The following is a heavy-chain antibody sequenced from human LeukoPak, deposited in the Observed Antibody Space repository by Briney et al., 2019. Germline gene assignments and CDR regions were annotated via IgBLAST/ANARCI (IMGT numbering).Heavy chain of an antibody. CDR1: GFTFSNAW. J-gene: IGHJ4*02. V-gene: IGHV3-15*01. Sequence: GESLKISCAASGFTFSNAWMSWVRQAPGKGLEWVGRIKSKTDGGTTDYATPVKGRFTISRDDSKNTLYLQMNSLKTEDTAVYYCTSYSHYYFDYWGQGTLVTVSS. CDR2: IKSKTDGGTT. CDR3: TSYSHYYFDY. D-gene: IGHD3-10*01.